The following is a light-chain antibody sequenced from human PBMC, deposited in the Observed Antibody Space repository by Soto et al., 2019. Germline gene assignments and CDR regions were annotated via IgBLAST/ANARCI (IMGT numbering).Light chain of an antibody. CDR2: EVT. J-gene: IGLJ1*01. CDR1: FSDIGGYDS. CDR3: SSFARNNSVFV. V-gene: IGLV2-14*01. Sequence: QSALAQPASVSGSHGQSVTISCTGTFSDIGGYDSVSWYQQHSGKAAKLIIYEVTDRPSGVSNRFSGSKSGNTASLTISGLQADDEADYHCSSFARNNSVFVFGTGTKLTV.